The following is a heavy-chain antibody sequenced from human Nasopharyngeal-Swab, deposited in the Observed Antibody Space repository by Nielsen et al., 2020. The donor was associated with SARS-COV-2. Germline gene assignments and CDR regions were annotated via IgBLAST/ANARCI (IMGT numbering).Heavy chain of an antibody. CDR1: GYSFSSYW. Sequence: GESLKISCKGSGYSFSSYWIIWVRQMPGKGLEWMGKIDPSDSYSDYSPSFQGHATISADKSISTAYLQWSSLKASDTAMYYCARHVGSGWYGVDYWGQGTLVTVSS. D-gene: IGHD6-19*01. J-gene: IGHJ4*02. CDR2: IDPSDSYS. V-gene: IGHV5-10-1*01. CDR3: ARHVGSGWYGVDY.